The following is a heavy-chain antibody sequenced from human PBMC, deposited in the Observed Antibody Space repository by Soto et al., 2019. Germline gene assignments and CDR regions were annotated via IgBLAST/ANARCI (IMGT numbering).Heavy chain of an antibody. CDR1: GFTFDDYG. CDR3: ARDVKHLGELSFVAFDI. V-gene: IGHV3-20*01. D-gene: IGHD3-16*02. Sequence: GGSLRLSCAASGFTFDDYGMSWVRQAPGKGLEWVSGINWNGGSTGYADSVKGRFTISRDNAKNSLYLQMNSLRAEDTALYHCARDVKHLGELSFVAFDIWGQGTMVTVSS. J-gene: IGHJ3*02. CDR2: INWNGGST.